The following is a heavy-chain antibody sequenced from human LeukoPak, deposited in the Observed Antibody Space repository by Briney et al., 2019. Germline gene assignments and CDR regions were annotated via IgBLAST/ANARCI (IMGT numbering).Heavy chain of an antibody. D-gene: IGHD5-24*01. CDR2: IIPIFGTA. V-gene: IGHV1-69*13. Sequence: ASVKVSCKASGGTFSSYAISWARQAPGQGLEWMGGIIPIFGTANYAQKFQGRVTITADESTSTAYMELSSLRSEDTAVYYCARGRDGYNWADYWGQGTLVTVSS. CDR3: ARGRDGYNWADY. J-gene: IGHJ4*02. CDR1: GGTFSSYA.